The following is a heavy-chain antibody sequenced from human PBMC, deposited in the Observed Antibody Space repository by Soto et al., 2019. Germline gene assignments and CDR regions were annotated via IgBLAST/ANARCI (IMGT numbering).Heavy chain of an antibody. D-gene: IGHD3-16*02. CDR2: ISAHNGMT. V-gene: IGHV1-18*01. Sequence: QVQLVQSGAEVKKPGASVKVSCKASGYSFTRFGIAWVRQAPGQGLEWMGWISAHNGMTHYAQQFQGRVTMTTDTSTGTSYMELRSLKSDDTAVYFCARDGSYRYSDWGQGTLVIVSS. CDR3: ARDGSYRYSD. J-gene: IGHJ4*02. CDR1: GYSFTRFG.